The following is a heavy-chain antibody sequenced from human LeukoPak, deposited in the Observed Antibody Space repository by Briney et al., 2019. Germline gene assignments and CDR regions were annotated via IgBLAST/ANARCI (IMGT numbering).Heavy chain of an antibody. D-gene: IGHD1-14*01. J-gene: IGHJ4*02. CDR1: GFTFDNND. CDR2: IGSAGYT. CDR3: VRQPDSARYGFDY. Sequence: GGSPRLSCEDSGFTFDNNDMHWVRQSTGKGLEWVSAIGSAGYTYYAESVRGRFTITRDTAKQSLYLQMNSLRVEDTAVYHCVRQPDSARYGFDYWGRGTQVTVSS. V-gene: IGHV3-13*01.